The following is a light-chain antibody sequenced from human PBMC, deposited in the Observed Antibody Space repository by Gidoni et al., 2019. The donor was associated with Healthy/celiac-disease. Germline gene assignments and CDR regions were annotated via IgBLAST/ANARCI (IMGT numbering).Light chain of an antibody. CDR2: LGS. Sequence: DIVMTQFPLSLPVTPGEPASISCRSSQSLLHSNGYNYLDGYLQKPVQSPQLLVYLGSNRASGVPDRFSGSGSGTDFTLKISKVEAEDVGVYYCMQALQTPRTFGPGTKVDIK. J-gene: IGKJ3*01. V-gene: IGKV2-28*01. CDR1: QSLLHSNGYNY. CDR3: MQALQTPRT.